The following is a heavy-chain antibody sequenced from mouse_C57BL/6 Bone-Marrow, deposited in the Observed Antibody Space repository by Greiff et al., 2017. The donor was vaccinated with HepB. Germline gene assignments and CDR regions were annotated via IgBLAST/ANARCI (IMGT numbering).Heavy chain of an antibody. Sequence: GRRRRAGPGRGRPGAAGRRAGKGSGYSVGVCEREGVKQSPEKSLEWIGEINPSTGGTTYNQKFKAKATLTVDKSSSTAYMQLKSLTSEDSAVYYCAREGDGSSSFAYWGQGTLVTVSA. D-gene: IGHD1-1*01. CDR3: AREGDGSSSFAY. J-gene: IGHJ3*01. CDR1: GYSVGVCE. V-gene: IGHV1-42*01. CDR2: INPSTGGT.